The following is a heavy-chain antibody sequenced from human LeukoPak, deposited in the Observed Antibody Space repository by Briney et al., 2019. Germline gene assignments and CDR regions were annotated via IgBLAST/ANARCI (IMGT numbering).Heavy chain of an antibody. V-gene: IGHV3-64D*06. CDR3: ARLMGERSLFDY. J-gene: IGHJ4*02. D-gene: IGHD1-26*01. Sequence: GGSLRLSCLASGFSFSSFGMHWVRQAPGKGLEYVSGISSNGRSTYYPDSVKGRFTVSRDNSKNTLYLQMSSLRAEDTAVYYCARLMGERSLFDYWGQGVLVTVSS. CDR2: ISSNGRST. CDR1: GFSFSSFG.